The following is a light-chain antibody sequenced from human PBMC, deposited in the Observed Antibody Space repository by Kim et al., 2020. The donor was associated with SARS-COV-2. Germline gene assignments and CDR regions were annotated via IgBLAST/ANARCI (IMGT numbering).Light chain of an antibody. CDR1: NIGSKS. Sequence: SYELTQPPSVSVAPGKTARITCGGNNIGSKSVHWYQQKPGQAPVLVIYYDSDRPSGIPERFSGSNSGNTATLTISRVEVGDEADYYCQGWDSRRVVFGGG. CDR2: YDS. J-gene: IGLJ2*01. V-gene: IGLV3-21*04. CDR3: QGWDSRRVV.